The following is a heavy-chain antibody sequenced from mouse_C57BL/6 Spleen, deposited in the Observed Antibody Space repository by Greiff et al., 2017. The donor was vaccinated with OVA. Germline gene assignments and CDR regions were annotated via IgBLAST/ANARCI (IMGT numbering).Heavy chain of an antibody. CDR1: GFTFSSYG. Sequence: DVMLVESGGDLVKPGGSLKLSCAASGFTFSSYGMSWVRQTPDKRLEWVATISSGGSYTYYPDSVKGRFTISRDNAKNTLYLQMSSLKSEDTAMYYCARQIYYSDYWGQGTTLTVSS. J-gene: IGHJ2*01. CDR2: ISSGGSYT. CDR3: ARQIYYSDY. D-gene: IGHD1-1*01. V-gene: IGHV5-6*02.